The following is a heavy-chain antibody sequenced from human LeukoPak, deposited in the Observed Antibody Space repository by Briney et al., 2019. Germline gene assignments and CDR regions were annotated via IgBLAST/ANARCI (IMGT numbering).Heavy chain of an antibody. CDR2: IKPDGSEK. V-gene: IGHV3-7*01. Sequence: PGGSLRLSCAASGFTHSNYWMTWVRQAPGKGLEWVANIKPDGSEKYYVDSVKGRFTISRDNAKNSLYLQMNSLRAEDTAVYYCARDWDSSSRGPLKRYYYMDVWGKGTTVTVSS. CDR1: GFTHSNYW. J-gene: IGHJ6*03. CDR3: ARDWDSSSRGPLKRYYYMDV. D-gene: IGHD6-13*01.